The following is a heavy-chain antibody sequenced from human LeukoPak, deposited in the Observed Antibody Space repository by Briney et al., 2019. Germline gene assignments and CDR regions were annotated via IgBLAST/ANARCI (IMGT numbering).Heavy chain of an antibody. CDR1: GFTFSSYA. CDR2: ISYDGSNK. J-gene: IGHJ5*02. Sequence: GGSLRLSCAASGFTFSSYAMHWVRQAPGKGLEWVAVISYDGSNKYYADSVKGRFTISRDNSNNTLYLQMNSLRAEDTGVYCCARGETRCDPWGQGTLVTV. CDR3: ARGETRCDP. V-gene: IGHV3-30-3*01. D-gene: IGHD1-26*01.